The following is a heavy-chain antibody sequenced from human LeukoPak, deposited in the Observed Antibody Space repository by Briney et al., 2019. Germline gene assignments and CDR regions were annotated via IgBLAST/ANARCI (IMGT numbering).Heavy chain of an antibody. CDR1: GFTFSNYA. CDR2: IYSGGST. V-gene: IGHV3-53*01. CDR3: ARVEDTAMVFDY. J-gene: IGHJ4*02. D-gene: IGHD5-18*01. Sequence: GGSLRLSCAASGFTFSNYAMSWVRQAPGKGLEWVSVIYSGGSTYYADSVKGRFTISRDNSKNTLYLQMNSLRAEDTAVYYCARVEDTAMVFDYWGQRTLVTVSS.